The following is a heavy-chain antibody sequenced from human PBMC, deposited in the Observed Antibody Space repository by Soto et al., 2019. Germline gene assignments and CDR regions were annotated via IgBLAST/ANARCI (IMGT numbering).Heavy chain of an antibody. CDR2: IWYDGSNK. CDR1: GFTFSSYG. CDR3: ARGVWVSYRSPYYGMDV. Sequence: QVQLVESGGGVVQPGRSLRLSCAASGFTFSSYGMHWVRQAPGKGLEWVAVIWYDGSNKYYADSVKGRFTISRDNSKNTLYLQMNSLRAEDTAVYYCARGVWVSYRSPYYGMDVWGQGTTVTVSS. D-gene: IGHD3-16*02. J-gene: IGHJ6*02. V-gene: IGHV3-33*01.